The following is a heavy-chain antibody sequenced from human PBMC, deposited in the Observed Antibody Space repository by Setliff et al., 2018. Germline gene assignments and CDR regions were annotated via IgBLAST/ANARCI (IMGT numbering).Heavy chain of an antibody. J-gene: IGHJ4*02. CDR2: ISDSGGST. CDR3: AKGGSTSCYTEADY. V-gene: IGHV3-23*01. CDR1: GGPFSTYA. D-gene: IGHD2-2*02. Sequence: SCKASGGPFSTYAMSWVRQAPGKGLAWVSVISDSGGSTYYADSVKGRFTISRDNSKNTLYLQMLSLRAEDTAVYYCAKGGSTSCYTEADYWGQGTLVTVSS.